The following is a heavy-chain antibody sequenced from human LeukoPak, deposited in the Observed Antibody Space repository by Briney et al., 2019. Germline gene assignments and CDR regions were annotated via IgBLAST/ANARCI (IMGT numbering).Heavy chain of an antibody. CDR2: LFYSGNT. J-gene: IGHJ4*02. V-gene: IGHV4-59*08. Sequence: KPSETPSPTCTVPGGSISSYYWGWIRQPPGEGLEWIGSLFYSGNTNYNPSLKSRVTISLDTSKNQVSLKLSSVTAADTAVYYCARGSSPFDYWGQGTLVTASS. CDR1: GGSISSYY. CDR3: ARGSSPFDY.